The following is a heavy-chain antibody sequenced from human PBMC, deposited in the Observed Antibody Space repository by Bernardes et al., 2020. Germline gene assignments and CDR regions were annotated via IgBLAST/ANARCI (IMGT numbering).Heavy chain of an antibody. CDR3: ATTTGPLRLLEWLLYGRGDWFDP. D-gene: IGHD3-3*01. CDR2: FDPEDGET. V-gene: IGHV1-24*01. J-gene: IGHJ5*02. CDR1: GYTLTELS. Sequence: ASVKVSCKVSGYTLTELSMHWVRQAPGKGLEWMGGFDPEDGETIYAQKFQGRVTMTEDTSTDTAYMELSSLRSEDTAVYYCATTTGPLRLLEWLLYGRGDWFDPWGQGTLVTVSS.